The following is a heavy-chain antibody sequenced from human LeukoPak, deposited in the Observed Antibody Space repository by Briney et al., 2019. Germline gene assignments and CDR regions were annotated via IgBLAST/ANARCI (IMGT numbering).Heavy chain of an antibody. Sequence: SETLSLTCTVSGGSISSSRYYWGWIRQPPGKGLEWIGSIYYSGSTYYNPSLKSRVTISVDTSKNQFSLKLSSVTAADTAVYYCARGLGGSYRFSYFDYWGQGTLVTVSS. CDR1: GGSISSSRYY. D-gene: IGHD1-26*01. J-gene: IGHJ4*02. CDR2: IYYSGST. V-gene: IGHV4-39*07. CDR3: ARGLGGSYRFSYFDY.